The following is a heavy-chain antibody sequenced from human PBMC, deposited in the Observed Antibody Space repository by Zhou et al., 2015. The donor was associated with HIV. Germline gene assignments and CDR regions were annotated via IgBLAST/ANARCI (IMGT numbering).Heavy chain of an antibody. CDR2: IIPIFGTA. J-gene: IGHJ3*02. V-gene: IGHV1-69*01. CDR3: ARDLPLPGCSSTSCYTSGLYAFDI. D-gene: IGHD2-2*02. CDR1: GGTFSSYA. Sequence: QVQLVQSGAEVKKPGSSVKVSCKASGGTFSSYAISWVRQAPGQGLEWMGGIIPIFGTANYAQKFQGRVTITADESTSTAYMELSSLRSEDTAVYYCARDLPLPGCSSTSCYTSGLYAFDIWGQGTMVTVSS.